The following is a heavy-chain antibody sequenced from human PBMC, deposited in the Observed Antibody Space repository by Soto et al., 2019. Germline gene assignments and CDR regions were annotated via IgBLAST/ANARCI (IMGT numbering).Heavy chain of an antibody. V-gene: IGHV4-4*02. D-gene: IGHD1-26*01. Sequence: QVQLHESGPGLVKPSGTLSLTCVVSNGSIGTSEWWSWVRQAPGKGLEWIGEVYHSGATNYNPSLKTRVSISVDKSKNLFTLKLTSVTAADTAVYFCARLVNQWGLGSYLSWFDPWGQGTLVTISS. CDR1: NGSIGTSEW. CDR2: VYHSGAT. CDR3: ARLVNQWGLGSYLSWFDP. J-gene: IGHJ5*02.